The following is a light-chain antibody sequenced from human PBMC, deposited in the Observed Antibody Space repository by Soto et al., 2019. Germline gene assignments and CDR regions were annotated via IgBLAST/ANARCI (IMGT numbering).Light chain of an antibody. CDR3: QQYSNYWT. Sequence: DIQMTQSPSTLSASVGDRVTITCRASQSISSLLAWYQQKPGKAPKVLIYKASSLPSGVPSRFSGSGSGTEFTLTISSLQPDDFATYYCQQYSNYWTFGQGTKVEIK. CDR2: KAS. CDR1: QSISSL. J-gene: IGKJ1*01. V-gene: IGKV1-5*03.